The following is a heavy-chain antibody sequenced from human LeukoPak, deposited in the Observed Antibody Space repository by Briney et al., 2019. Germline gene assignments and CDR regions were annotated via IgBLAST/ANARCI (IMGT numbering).Heavy chain of an antibody. CDR2: IIPIFGTA. CDR1: GGTFSSYA. Sequence: SVKVSCKASGGTFSSYAISWVRQAPGQGLEWMGRIIPIFGTAHYAEKFQGRVTITADESTTTAYMELTSLRSEDTAMYYCARDRGYCSSTNCYEGKLWGQGTLVTVSS. V-gene: IGHV1-69*13. D-gene: IGHD2-2*01. J-gene: IGHJ4*02. CDR3: ARDRGYCSSTNCYEGKL.